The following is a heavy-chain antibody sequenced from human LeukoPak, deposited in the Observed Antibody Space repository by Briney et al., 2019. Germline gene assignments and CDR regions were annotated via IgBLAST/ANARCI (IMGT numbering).Heavy chain of an antibody. V-gene: IGHV3-30*02. CDR2: IRYDGSNK. D-gene: IGHD6-6*01. CDR1: GFTFSSYG. CDR3: AKDHRIAARSFDY. Sequence: GGSLRLSCAASGFTFSSYGMHWVRQAPGKGLEWVAFIRYDGSNKYYADSVKGRFTISRDNSKNTLYLQMNSLRAEDTAVYYCAKDHRIAARSFDYWGQGTLVTVSS. J-gene: IGHJ4*02.